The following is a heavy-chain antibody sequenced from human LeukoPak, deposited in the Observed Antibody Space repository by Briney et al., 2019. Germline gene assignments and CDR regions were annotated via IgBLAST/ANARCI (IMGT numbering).Heavy chain of an antibody. J-gene: IGHJ5*02. Sequence: GGSLRLSCAASGFTFSSYAMSWVRQAPGKGLEWVSAICGSGGSTYYADSVKGRFTISRDNSKNTLYLQMNSLRAEDTAVYYCAKDRLGSRDYYDSSGRRYNWFDPWGQGTLVTVSS. CDR3: AKDRLGSRDYYDSSGRRYNWFDP. CDR2: ICGSGGST. CDR1: GFTFSSYA. V-gene: IGHV3-23*01. D-gene: IGHD3-22*01.